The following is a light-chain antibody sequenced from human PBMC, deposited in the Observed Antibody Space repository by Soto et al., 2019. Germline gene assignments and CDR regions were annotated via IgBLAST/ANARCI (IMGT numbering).Light chain of an antibody. CDR2: EVS. Sequence: QSALTQPASVSGSPGQSITISCTGTSSDVGGYNYVSWYQLHPGKAPKLMIFEVSNRPSGVSTRFSGSRSGNTASLTISGLQAEDEADYYCQSYDNSLSGNYVFGTGTKLTVL. CDR1: SSDVGGYNY. J-gene: IGLJ1*01. V-gene: IGLV2-14*01. CDR3: QSYDNSLSGNYV.